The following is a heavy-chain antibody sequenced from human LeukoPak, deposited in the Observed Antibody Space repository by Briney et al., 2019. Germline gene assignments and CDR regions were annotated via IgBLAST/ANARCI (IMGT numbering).Heavy chain of an antibody. Sequence: SETLSLACPIYAGSISSYYWGWIRQPPGKGLEWIGYIYYSGSTNNNPSLKSRVTTSLHTSKHQFSLKLSSVTAADMAVYYCARVPHRMVRGVILNWLDPWGTGNLVTVSS. V-gene: IGHV4-59*12. CDR2: IYYSGST. CDR3: ARVPHRMVRGVILNWLDP. D-gene: IGHD3-10*01. CDR1: AGSISSYY. J-gene: IGHJ5*02.